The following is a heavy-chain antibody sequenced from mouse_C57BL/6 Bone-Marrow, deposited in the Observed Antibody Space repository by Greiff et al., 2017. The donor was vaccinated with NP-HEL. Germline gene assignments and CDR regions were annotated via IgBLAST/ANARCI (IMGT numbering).Heavy chain of an antibody. CDR2: IHPNSGST. Sequence: VQLQQPGAELVKPGASVKLSCKASGYTLTSYWMHWVKQRPGQGLEWIGMIHPNSGSTNYNEKFKSKATLTVDKSSSTAYMQLSSLTSEDSAVYYCARRGYYGWYAMDYWGQGTSVTVSS. V-gene: IGHV1-64*01. CDR1: GYTLTSYW. CDR3: ARRGYYGWYAMDY. J-gene: IGHJ4*01. D-gene: IGHD1-2*01.